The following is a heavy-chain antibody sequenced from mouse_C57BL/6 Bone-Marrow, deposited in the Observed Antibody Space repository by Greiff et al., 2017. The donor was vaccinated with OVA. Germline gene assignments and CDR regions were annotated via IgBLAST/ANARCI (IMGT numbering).Heavy chain of an antibody. J-gene: IGHJ3*01. CDR3: AREESSHYYGSSPRFAY. V-gene: IGHV2-2*01. CDR2: IWSGGST. CDR1: GFSLTSYG. Sequence: VQGVESGPGLVQPSQSLSITCTVSGFSLTSYGVHWVRQSPGKGLEWLGVIWSGGSTDYNAAFISRLSISKDNSKSQVFFKMNSLQADDTAIYYCAREESSHYYGSSPRFAYWGQGTLGTVSA. D-gene: IGHD1-1*01.